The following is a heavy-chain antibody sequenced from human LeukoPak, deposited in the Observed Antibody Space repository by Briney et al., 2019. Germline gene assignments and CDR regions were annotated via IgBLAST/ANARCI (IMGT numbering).Heavy chain of an antibody. J-gene: IGHJ6*02. D-gene: IGHD5-18*01. CDR2: ISSSGSTI. V-gene: IGHV3-48*03. Sequence: GGSLRLSCAASGFTFSSYEMNWVRQAPGKGLEWVSYISSSGSTIYYADSVKGRFTISRDNAKNSLYLQMNSLRAEDTAVYYCARDLHVDTAMDNYYYYGMDVWGQGTTVTVSS. CDR3: ARDLHVDTAMDNYYYYGMDV. CDR1: GFTFSSYE.